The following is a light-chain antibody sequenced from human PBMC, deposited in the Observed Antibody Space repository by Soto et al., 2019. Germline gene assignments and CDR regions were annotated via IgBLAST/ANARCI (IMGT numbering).Light chain of an antibody. J-gene: IGKJ1*01. V-gene: IGKV1-5*03. CDR2: KAS. Sequence: DIQMTQSPSTLSASVGDRVTITCRASQSISSWLAWYQQKPGKAPKLLIYKASSFESGVPSRFSCSGSGTEFTFTISSLQPIDFATFYCQQYNSYWTFGQHTKVEI. CDR3: QQYNSYWT. CDR1: QSISSW.